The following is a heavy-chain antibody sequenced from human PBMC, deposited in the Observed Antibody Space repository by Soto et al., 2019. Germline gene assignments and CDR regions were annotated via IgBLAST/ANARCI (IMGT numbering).Heavy chain of an antibody. V-gene: IGHV3-48*03. CDR2: ISTSGSTV. CDR1: RFTFSAYE. J-gene: IGHJ4*02. D-gene: IGHD5-12*01. Sequence: GGSLRLSCAASRFTFSAYEMHWFRQAPGKGLEWVSYISTSGSTVYYADSVKGRFTVSRDNTRNSLYLQMDSLRDEDTALYYCVRYCGTTLCNGVATRTFDYWGQGTLVTVSS. CDR3: VRYCGTTLCNGVATRTFDY.